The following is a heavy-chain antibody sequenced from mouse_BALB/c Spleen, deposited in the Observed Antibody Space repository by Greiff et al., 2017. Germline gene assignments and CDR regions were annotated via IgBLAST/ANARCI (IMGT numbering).Heavy chain of an antibody. CDR1: GFNIKDTY. V-gene: IGHV14-3*02. Sequence: VQLQQSGAELVKPGASVKLSCTASGFNIKDTYMRWVKQRPEQGLEWIGRIDPANGNTKYDPKFQGKATITADTSSNTAYLQLSSLTSEDTAVYYCARGGITTGFAYWGQGTLVTVSA. CDR3: ARGGITTGFAY. D-gene: IGHD2-4*01. CDR2: IDPANGNT. J-gene: IGHJ3*01.